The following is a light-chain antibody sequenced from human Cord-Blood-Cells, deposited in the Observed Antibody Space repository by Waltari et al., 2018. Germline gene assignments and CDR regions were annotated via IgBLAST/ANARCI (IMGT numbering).Light chain of an antibody. J-gene: IGLJ2*01. Sequence: QSALPQPASVSGSPGQSITISCTGTSSDVGGYNYVSWYQQHPGKAPKLTIYDVSNRPSGVSNRFSGSKSGNTASLTISGLQAEDEADYYCSSYTSSSTLVFGGGTKLTVL. CDR2: DVS. CDR1: SSDVGGYNY. CDR3: SSYTSSSTLV. V-gene: IGLV2-14*01.